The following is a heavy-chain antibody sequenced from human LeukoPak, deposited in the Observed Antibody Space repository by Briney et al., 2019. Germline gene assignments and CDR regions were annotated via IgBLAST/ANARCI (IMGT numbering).Heavy chain of an antibody. Sequence: SQTLSLTCAVSGDXVTSNTADWNWIRQSPSRGLDWLGRTYYKSKWYNDYAVSVKSRITISADTSKNQLSLQLNSVTPEDSALYYCARGSGYEHFDYWGQGTLVTVSS. V-gene: IGHV6-1*01. J-gene: IGHJ4*02. CDR3: ARGSGYEHFDY. CDR2: TYYKSKWYN. D-gene: IGHD5-12*01. CDR1: GDXVTSNTAD.